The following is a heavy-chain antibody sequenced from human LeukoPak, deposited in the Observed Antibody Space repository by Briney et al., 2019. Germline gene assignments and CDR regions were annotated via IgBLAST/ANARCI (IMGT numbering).Heavy chain of an antibody. CDR2: INQDGGGR. CDR1: GFTFSDNW. Sequence: GGSLRLSCAASGFTFSDNWMTWVRQAPGKGLEWVANINQDGGGRYYVDSVQGRFIISRDNAQNSVHLQMNSLRAEDTAVYYCARDGYQVPTIFGTFDPWGQGTLVTVSS. CDR3: ARDGYQVPTIFGTFDP. D-gene: IGHD3-3*01. V-gene: IGHV3-7*01. J-gene: IGHJ5*02.